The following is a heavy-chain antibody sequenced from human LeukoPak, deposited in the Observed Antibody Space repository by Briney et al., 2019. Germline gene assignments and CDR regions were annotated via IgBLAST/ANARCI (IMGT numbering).Heavy chain of an antibody. J-gene: IGHJ4*02. CDR1: GYTFTGYY. CDR2: INPNSGDT. CDR3: ARDGSWSSISYSDY. V-gene: IGHV1-2*02. Sequence: GSAVNVSCKASGYTFTGYYIHWVRQAPGQGLEWMGWINPNSGDTKYEQRFQGRVTMTRDTSIITAYMELTRLSSDDAAVYFCARDGSWSSISYSDYWGQGTLVTVSS. D-gene: IGHD2-2*01.